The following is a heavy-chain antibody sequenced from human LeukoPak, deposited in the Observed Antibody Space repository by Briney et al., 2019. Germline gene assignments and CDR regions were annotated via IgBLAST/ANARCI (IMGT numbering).Heavy chain of an antibody. CDR2: MNPNSGNT. J-gene: IGHJ4*02. V-gene: IGHV1-8*02. CDR1: GYTFSHYG. CDR3: ASTIEQQLGLFDY. Sequence: GASVKVSCKASGYTFSHYGISWVRQATGQGLEWMGWMNPNSGNTGYAQKFQGRVTMTRNTSISTAYMELSSLRSEDTAVYYCASTIEQQLGLFDYWGQGTLVTVSS. D-gene: IGHD6-13*01.